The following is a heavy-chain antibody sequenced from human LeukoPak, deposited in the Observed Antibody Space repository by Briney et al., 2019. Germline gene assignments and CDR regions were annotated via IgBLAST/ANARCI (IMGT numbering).Heavy chain of an antibody. D-gene: IGHD3-16*02. CDR2: IYYSGTT. V-gene: IGHV4-39*01. J-gene: IGHJ4*02. CDR3: ARTSGDYLMGSYRYSYFDS. CDR1: GGSISSHNSY. Sequence: PSETLSLTCTVSGGSISSHNSYWGWIRQSPGKELEWIGTIYYSGTTYNNPSLKGRVTIPVDTSKNQSSLNLISVTATATAGYYCARTSGDYLMGSYRYSYFDSWGQGTLVTVTS.